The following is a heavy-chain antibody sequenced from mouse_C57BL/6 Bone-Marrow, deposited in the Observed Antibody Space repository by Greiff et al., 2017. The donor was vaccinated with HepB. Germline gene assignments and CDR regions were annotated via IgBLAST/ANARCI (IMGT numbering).Heavy chain of an antibody. CDR3: ARPGSSRYWYFDV. CDR1: GYTFTSYW. J-gene: IGHJ1*03. V-gene: IGHV1-50*01. Sequence: QVQLQQPGAELVKPGASVKLSCKASGYTFTSYWMQWVKQRPGQGLEWIGEIDPSDSYTNYNQKFKGKATLTVDTSSSTAYMQLSSLTSEDSAVYYCARPGSSRYWYFDVWGTGTTVTVSS. D-gene: IGHD1-1*01. CDR2: IDPSDSYT.